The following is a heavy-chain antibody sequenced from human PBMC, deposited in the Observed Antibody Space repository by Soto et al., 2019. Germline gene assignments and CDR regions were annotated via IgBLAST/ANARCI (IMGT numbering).Heavy chain of an antibody. Sequence: ASVKVSCKASGYTFTGYGISWVRQAPGQGLEWMGWISAYNGNTNYAQKLQGRVTMTTDTSTSTAYMELRSLRSDDTAVYYCARGLVPPRYSSGWTYYYGMDVWGQGTTVTVSS. CDR3: ARGLVPPRYSSGWTYYYGMDV. J-gene: IGHJ6*02. V-gene: IGHV1-18*01. D-gene: IGHD6-19*01. CDR1: GYTFTGYG. CDR2: ISAYNGNT.